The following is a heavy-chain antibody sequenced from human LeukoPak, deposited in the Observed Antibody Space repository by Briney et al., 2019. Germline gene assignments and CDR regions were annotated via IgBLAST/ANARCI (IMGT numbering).Heavy chain of an antibody. CDR2: IYYSGST. CDR3: ARVGTYGSGSYLSWLDY. D-gene: IGHD3-10*01. CDR1: GXSISSYY. V-gene: IGHV4-59*01. Sequence: SETLSLTCTVSGXSISSYYWSWIRQPPGKGREWIGYIYYSGSTNYNPSLKSRVTISVDTSKNQFSLKLSSVTAADTAVYYCARVGTYGSGSYLSWLDYWGQGTLVTVSS. J-gene: IGHJ4*02.